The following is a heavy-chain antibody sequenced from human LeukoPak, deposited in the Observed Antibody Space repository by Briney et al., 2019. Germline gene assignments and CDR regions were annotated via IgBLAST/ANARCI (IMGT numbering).Heavy chain of an antibody. CDR1: GFTFSSYA. CDR3: AKDYCSGGSCYSGVPDY. D-gene: IGHD2-15*01. CDR2: ISGSGGST. J-gene: IGHJ4*02. V-gene: IGHV3-23*01. Sequence: PGGSLRLSCAASGFTFSSYAMSWVRQASGKGLEWVSAISGSGGSTYYADSVKGRFTISRDNSKNTLYLQMNSLRAEDTAVYYCAKDYCSGGSCYSGVPDYWGQGTLVTVSS.